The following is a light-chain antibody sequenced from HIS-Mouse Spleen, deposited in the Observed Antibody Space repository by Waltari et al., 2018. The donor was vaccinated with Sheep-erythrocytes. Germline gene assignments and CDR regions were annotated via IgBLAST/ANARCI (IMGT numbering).Light chain of an antibody. CDR2: WAS. CDR3: QQYYSTLT. J-gene: IGKJ4*01. CDR1: QSVLYSSNNKNY. V-gene: IGKV4-1*01. Sequence: DIVMTQSPDSLAVSLGERATINCKSSQSVLYSSNNKNYLAWYQQKPGQPPKLRISWASTRESGVPDRFSGSGSGTDFTLTISSLQAEGVAVYYCQQYYSTLTFGGGTKVEIK.